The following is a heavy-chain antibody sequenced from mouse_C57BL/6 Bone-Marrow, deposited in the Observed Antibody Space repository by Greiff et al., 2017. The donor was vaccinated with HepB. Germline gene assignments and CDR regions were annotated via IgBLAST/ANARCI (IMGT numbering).Heavy chain of an antibody. CDR1: GYTFTNYW. Sequence: QVQLKESGAELVRPGTSVKMSCKASGYTFTNYWIGWAKQRPGHGLEWIGDIYPGGGYTNYNEKFKGKATLTADKSSSTAYMQFSSLTSEDAAIYYCAREWLRPLFDYWGQGTTLTVSS. D-gene: IGHD3-2*02. CDR3: AREWLRPLFDY. V-gene: IGHV1-63*01. J-gene: IGHJ2*01. CDR2: IYPGGGYT.